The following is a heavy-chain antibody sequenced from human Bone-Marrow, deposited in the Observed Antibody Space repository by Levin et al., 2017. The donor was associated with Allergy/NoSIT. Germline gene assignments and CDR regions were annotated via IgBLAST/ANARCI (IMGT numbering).Heavy chain of an antibody. CDR1: GFTFSAFG. D-gene: IGHD1-26*01. CDR2: ISYDGGHK. Sequence: QPGGSLRLSCAASGFTFSAFGMHWVRQPPGRGLEWVAVISYDGGHKFYADSVKGRFTISRDNSKNTHYLRMNSLRAEDTAVYYCTRDRGEWGQFYFDYWGQGMLVTVSS. CDR3: TRDRGEWGQFYFDY. V-gene: IGHV3-33*01. J-gene: IGHJ4*02.